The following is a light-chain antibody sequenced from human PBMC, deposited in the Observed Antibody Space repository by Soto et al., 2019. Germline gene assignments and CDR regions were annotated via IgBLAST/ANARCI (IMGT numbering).Light chain of an antibody. CDR1: SSNIGTNT. V-gene: IGLV1-44*01. Sequence: QSVLTQPPSASGTPGQRVTISCSGSSSNIGTNTVNWYQQLPGAAPKLLIYSDNQRPSGVPDRFSGSKSGTSASLAISGLQSEDEDDYYCAAWDVSLVVFGGGTKLTVL. J-gene: IGLJ2*01. CDR3: AAWDVSLVV. CDR2: SDN.